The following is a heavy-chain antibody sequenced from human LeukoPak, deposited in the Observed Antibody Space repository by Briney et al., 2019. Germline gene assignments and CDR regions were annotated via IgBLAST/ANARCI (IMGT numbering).Heavy chain of an antibody. CDR3: ARDAYDYVWGSYEYYFDY. Sequence: SETLSLTCTVSGGSISSYYWSWIRQPAVKGLEWIGRIYTSGSTNYNPSLKSRVTMSVDTSKNQFSLKLSSVTAADTAVYYCARDAYDYVWGSYEYYFDYWGQGTLVTVSS. CDR1: GGSISSYY. V-gene: IGHV4-4*07. J-gene: IGHJ4*02. D-gene: IGHD3-16*01. CDR2: IYTSGST.